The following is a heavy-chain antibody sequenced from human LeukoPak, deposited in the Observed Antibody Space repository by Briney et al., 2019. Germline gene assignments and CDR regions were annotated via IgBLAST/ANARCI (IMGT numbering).Heavy chain of an antibody. D-gene: IGHD6-13*01. CDR1: GGSISSYY. CDR2: IYYSGST. Sequence: PSETLSLTCTVSGGSISSYYWSWIRQPPGKGLEWIGYIYYSGSTNYNPSLKSRVTISVDTSKNQLSLKLSSVTAADTAVYYCARDGRGSSSWYFDPWGQGTLVTVSS. J-gene: IGHJ5*02. CDR3: ARDGRGSSSWYFDP. V-gene: IGHV4-59*01.